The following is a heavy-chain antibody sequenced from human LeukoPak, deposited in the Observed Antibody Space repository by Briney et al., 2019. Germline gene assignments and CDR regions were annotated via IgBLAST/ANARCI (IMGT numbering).Heavy chain of an antibody. D-gene: IGHD3-3*02. CDR2: IHYSGST. Sequence: SETLSLTCTVSGGSISSYYWSWIRQPPGKGLEWIGYIHYSGSTNYNPSLKSRVTISVDTSKNQFSLKLRSVTAADTAVYYCAREARGGHFFNFGGKRKMATFSS. J-gene: IGHJ3*01. CDR3: AREARGGHFFNF. V-gene: IGHV4-59*01. CDR1: GGSISSYY.